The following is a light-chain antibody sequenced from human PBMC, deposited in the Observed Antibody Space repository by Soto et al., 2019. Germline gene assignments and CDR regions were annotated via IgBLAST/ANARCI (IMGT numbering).Light chain of an antibody. Sequence: IQMTQSPSTLSASVGDRVTITCRASQSISSWLAWYQQKPGKAPKLLIYDASSLESGVPSRFSGSGSGTEFTLNVSSLQPDDFATYYCQQYNSYSYTFGQGTKLEIK. CDR3: QQYNSYSYT. V-gene: IGKV1-5*01. J-gene: IGKJ2*01. CDR2: DAS. CDR1: QSISSW.